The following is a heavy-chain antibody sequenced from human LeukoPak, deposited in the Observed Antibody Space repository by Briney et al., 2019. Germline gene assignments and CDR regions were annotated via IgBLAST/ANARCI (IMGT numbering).Heavy chain of an antibody. V-gene: IGHV3-23*01. CDR1: GFTFSSYA. D-gene: IGHD5-12*01. J-gene: IGHJ4*02. CDR2: ISGSGGST. CDR3: AREPQPYGGFSYFDY. Sequence: GGSLRLSCAASGFTFSSYAMSWVRQAPGKGLEWVSGISGSGGSTYYADSVKGRFTISRDNSKNTLYLQMNSLRAEDTAVYYCAREPQPYGGFSYFDYWGQGTLVTVSS.